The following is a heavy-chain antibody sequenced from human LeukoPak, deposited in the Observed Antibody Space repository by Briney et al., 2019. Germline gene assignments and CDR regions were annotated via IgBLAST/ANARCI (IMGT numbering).Heavy chain of an antibody. CDR3: AKHTQLRLAYFDY. CDR2: ISGTGNTP. Sequence: PGGSLRLSCAASGFTFSNYAMNWVRQAPGKGLEWVSGISGTGNTPYYADSVKGRFTISRDNSKNTLYLQMSSLRADDTAVYYCAKHTQLRLAYFDYWGQGTLVTVSS. D-gene: IGHD1-26*01. V-gene: IGHV3-23*01. J-gene: IGHJ4*02. CDR1: GFTFSNYA.